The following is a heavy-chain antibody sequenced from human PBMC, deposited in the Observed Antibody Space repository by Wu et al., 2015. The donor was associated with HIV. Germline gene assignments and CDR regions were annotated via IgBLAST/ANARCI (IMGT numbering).Heavy chain of an antibody. CDR1: GYTFTGYN. CDR2: INPNSGGT. CDR3: ARDTVRSGWTSQGTFDP. J-gene: IGHJ5*02. Sequence: QVQLVQSGAEVKKPGASVKVSCKASGYTFTGYNIHWVRQAPGQGLEWMGWINPNSGGTNYAQKFQGRVTMTRDTSISTAYMELSRLRSDDTAVYYCARDTVRSGWTSQGTFDPWAREPWSPSPQ. D-gene: IGHD6-19*01. V-gene: IGHV1-2*02.